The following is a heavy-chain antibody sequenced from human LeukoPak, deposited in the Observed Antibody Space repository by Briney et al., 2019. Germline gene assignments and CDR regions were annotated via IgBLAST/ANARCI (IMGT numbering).Heavy chain of an antibody. Sequence: ASVKVSCKASGYTFSNNDINWVRQAPGQGLEWMGWRNPISGDTGFAQKFQGRVTMTRVTSIRTAYMEMGRLGSDETAVYYCASTSGTPSINDSGFCYWGHGAIVTASS. V-gene: IGHV1-8*02. CDR1: GYTFSNND. CDR2: RNPISGDT. J-gene: IGHJ4*03. D-gene: IGHD6-6*01. CDR3: ASTSGTPSINDSGFCY.